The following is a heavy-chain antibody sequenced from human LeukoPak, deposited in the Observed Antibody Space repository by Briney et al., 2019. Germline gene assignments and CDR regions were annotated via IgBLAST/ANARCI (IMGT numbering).Heavy chain of an antibody. CDR3: AKVRGAMVRGILFDY. CDR2: ISGSGGST. D-gene: IGHD3-10*01. J-gene: IGHJ4*02. V-gene: IGHV3-23*01. Sequence: GGSLRLSCAASGFTFSSYGMHWVRQAPGKGLEWVSAISGSGGSTYYADSVKGRFTISRDNSKNTLYLQMNSPRAEDTAVYYCAKVRGAMVRGILFDYWGQGTLVTVSS. CDR1: GFTFSSYG.